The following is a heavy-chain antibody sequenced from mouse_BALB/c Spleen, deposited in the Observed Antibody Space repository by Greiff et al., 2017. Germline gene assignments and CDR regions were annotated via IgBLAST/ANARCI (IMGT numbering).Heavy chain of an antibody. Sequence: VQLQQSGPSLVKPSQTLSLTCSVTGDSITSGYWNWIRKFPGNKLEYMGYISYSGSTYYNPSLKSRISITRDTSKNQYYLQLNSVTTEDTATYYCARRYYGSREYYFDYWGQGTTLTVSS. D-gene: IGHD1-1*01. CDR2: ISYSGST. V-gene: IGHV3-8*02. J-gene: IGHJ2*01. CDR3: ARRYYGSREYYFDY. CDR1: GDSITSGY.